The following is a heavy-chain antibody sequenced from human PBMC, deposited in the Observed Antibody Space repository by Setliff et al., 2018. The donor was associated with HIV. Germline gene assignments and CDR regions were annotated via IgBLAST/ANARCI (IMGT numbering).Heavy chain of an antibody. CDR3: ARGHSSGWYEGRY. Sequence: ASVKVSCKASGYSFTNYGISWVRQAPGQGLEWMGRISSYNDNTNYALNLQGRVTMTTDTSTSTAYMELRSLRSDDTAVYYCARGHSSGWYEGRYWGQGTLVTVSS. J-gene: IGHJ4*02. CDR2: ISSYNDNT. CDR1: GYSFTNYG. V-gene: IGHV1-18*01. D-gene: IGHD6-19*01.